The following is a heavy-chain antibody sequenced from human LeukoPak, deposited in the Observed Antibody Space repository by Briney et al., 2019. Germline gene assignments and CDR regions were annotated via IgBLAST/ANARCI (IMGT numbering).Heavy chain of an antibody. V-gene: IGHV3-7*03. J-gene: IGHJ4*02. CDR1: GFTFSGYW. D-gene: IGHD6-13*01. CDR3: AKADSSSWYYFDY. Sequence: GGSLRLSCAASGFTFSGYWMSWLRQAPGKGLEWVANIKQDGGEKNYVDSVKGRFTISRDNAKNSLYLQMNSLRAEDTALYYCAKADSSSWYYFDYWGQGTLVTVSS. CDR2: IKQDGGEK.